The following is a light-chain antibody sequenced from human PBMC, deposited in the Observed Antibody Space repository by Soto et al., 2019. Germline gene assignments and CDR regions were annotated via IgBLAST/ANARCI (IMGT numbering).Light chain of an antibody. J-gene: IGLJ1*01. Sequence: QSALTQPASVSGSPGQSVTISCTGPRSDIGDSNFISWYQHSPGKAPRLLISEVNNRPSGVSRRFSGSKAGNTASLTISGLLDDDEADYFCASFRSGTSLVFGSGTKLTVL. V-gene: IGLV2-14*01. CDR2: EVN. CDR1: RSDIGDSNF. CDR3: ASFRSGTSLV.